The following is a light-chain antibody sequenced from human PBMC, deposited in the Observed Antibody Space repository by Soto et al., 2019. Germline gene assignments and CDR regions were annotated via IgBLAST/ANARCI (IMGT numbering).Light chain of an antibody. CDR3: QQFGNSPWT. V-gene: IGKV3-20*01. CDR2: GTS. CDR1: QSVPSTY. J-gene: IGKJ1*01. Sequence: VLSQSPGRLSLSPGERATLSCRASQSVPSTYFAWYQQKSGQPPRLLISGTSNRATGIPDRFSGSGSGRDFTLTISRLEPEDFEVYSCQQFGNSPWTFGQGTKVDIK.